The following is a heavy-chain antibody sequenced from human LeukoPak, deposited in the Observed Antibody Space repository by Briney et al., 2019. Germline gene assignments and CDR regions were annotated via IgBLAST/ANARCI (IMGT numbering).Heavy chain of an antibody. CDR1: GFTVSSNY. CDR2: IYSGGST. D-gene: IGHD4-17*01. J-gene: IGHJ3*02. V-gene: IGHV3-53*01. CDR3: ARDYGDYKSDAFDI. Sequence: PGGSLRLSCAASGFTVSSNYMSWVRQAPGKGLEGVSVIYSGGSTYYADSVKGRFTISRDNSKNTLYLQMNSLRAEDTAVYYCARDYGDYKSDAFDIWGQGTMVTVSS.